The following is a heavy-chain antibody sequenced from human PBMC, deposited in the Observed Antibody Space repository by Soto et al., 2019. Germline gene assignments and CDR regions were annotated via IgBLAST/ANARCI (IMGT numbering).Heavy chain of an antibody. Sequence: ASVKVSCKASGYTFTSYGISWVRQAPGQGLEWMGWISAYNGNTNYAQKLQGRVTMTTDTSTSTAYMELRSLRSDDTAVYYCARGPKRITIFGVVTPDWFDPWGQGTLVTGSS. D-gene: IGHD3-3*01. CDR2: ISAYNGNT. J-gene: IGHJ5*02. CDR1: GYTFTSYG. CDR3: ARGPKRITIFGVVTPDWFDP. V-gene: IGHV1-18*04.